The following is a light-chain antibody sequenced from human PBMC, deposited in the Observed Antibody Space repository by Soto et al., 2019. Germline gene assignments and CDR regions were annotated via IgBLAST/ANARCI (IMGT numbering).Light chain of an antibody. J-gene: IGKJ1*01. Sequence: DIVMTQTPLSSPVTLGQPASISCRSSQSLVHSDGNTYLSWLQQRPGQPPRLLIYKISNRFSGAXDTXSGSGAGTDFSLKISMEEAADVGVYFCLHAPHSPETFGQGPKVEIK. CDR3: LHAPHSPET. CDR2: KIS. CDR1: QSLVHSDGNTY. V-gene: IGKV2-24*01.